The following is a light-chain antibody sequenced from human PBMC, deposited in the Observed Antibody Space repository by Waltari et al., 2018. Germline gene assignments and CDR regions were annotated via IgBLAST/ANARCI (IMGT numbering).Light chain of an antibody. V-gene: IGKV1-17*01. CDR1: QGISTY. J-gene: IGKJ2*03. CDR3: LQYNSHPFS. CDR2: AAS. Sequence: DIKMTQSPSSLSASAGDTVTITCRASQGISTYLNWYQQKPGKAPKRLIYAASSLESGVPSRFSGSGSGTDFTLTISSLQPEDFASYYCLQYNSHPFSFGQGTKLEIK.